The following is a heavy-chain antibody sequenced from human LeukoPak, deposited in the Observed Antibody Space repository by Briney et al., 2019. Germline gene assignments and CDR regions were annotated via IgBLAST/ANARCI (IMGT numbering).Heavy chain of an antibody. J-gene: IGHJ4*02. Sequence: SETLSLTCTVSGGSISSIIYYWGWIRQPPGKGLEWIGTIYYSGSTYYNLSLKSRVTISVDASRNQFSLKLSSVTAADTAVYYCARHSRSVDYGSGSYTWDYWGQGTLVTVSS. V-gene: IGHV4-39*01. CDR1: GGSISSIIYY. CDR2: IYYSGST. D-gene: IGHD3-10*01. CDR3: ARHSRSVDYGSGSYTWDY.